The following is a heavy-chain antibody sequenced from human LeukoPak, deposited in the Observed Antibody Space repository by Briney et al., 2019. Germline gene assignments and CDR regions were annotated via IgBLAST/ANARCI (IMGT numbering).Heavy chain of an antibody. CDR2: IKQDGSER. Sequence: PGGSLRLSCADSEFTFSTYWMSWVRQAPGKGLEWVASIKQDGSERYYVDSVKGRFTTSRDNAKNTLYLQTNSLRAEDTAVYYCASYDSSGYTDAFDIWGQGTMVTVSS. D-gene: IGHD3-22*01. V-gene: IGHV3-7*01. CDR1: EFTFSTYW. CDR3: ASYDSSGYTDAFDI. J-gene: IGHJ3*02.